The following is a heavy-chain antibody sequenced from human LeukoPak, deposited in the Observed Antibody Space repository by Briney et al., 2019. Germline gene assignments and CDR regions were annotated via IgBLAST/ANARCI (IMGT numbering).Heavy chain of an antibody. Sequence: ASVKVSCKASGYTFTDYYMHWVGQAPGQGLEWMGKFNTSGGHQNYAQKFQGRVSMTRNTSTGTLYMDLSSLRFEDTAVYYCARGLERLDSNNYLSFAFDIWGQGTMVTVS. D-gene: IGHD4-11*01. J-gene: IGHJ3*02. CDR1: GYTFTDYY. V-gene: IGHV1-46*01. CDR3: ARGLERLDSNNYLSFAFDI. CDR2: FNTSGGHQ.